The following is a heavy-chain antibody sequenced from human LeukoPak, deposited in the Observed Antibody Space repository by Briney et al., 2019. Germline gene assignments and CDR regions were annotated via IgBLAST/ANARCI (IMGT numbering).Heavy chain of an antibody. Sequence: PGGTLRLSCAASGLTFSIYGMRCVRQAPGEGLEWGSAMSGSGGSTYYADSAEGRFTISRDHSKNPLYPQMNRLRAEDTAVYYCAKPHDSRRPYFDYWGQGALVTVSS. CDR1: GLTFSIYG. CDR3: AKPHDSRRPYFDY. V-gene: IGHV3-23*01. D-gene: IGHD3-3*01. J-gene: IGHJ4*02. CDR2: MSGSGGST.